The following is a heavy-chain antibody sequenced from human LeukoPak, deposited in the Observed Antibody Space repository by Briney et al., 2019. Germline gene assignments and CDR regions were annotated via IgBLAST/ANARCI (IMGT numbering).Heavy chain of an antibody. V-gene: IGHV3-33*01. J-gene: IGHJ4*02. CDR1: GFTFSSYG. CDR3: ARDRKKPGMPGY. CDR2: IWYDGSNK. D-gene: IGHD7-27*01. Sequence: GGSLRLSCAASGFTFSSYGMHWVRQAPGKGLEWVAVIWYDGSNKYYADSVKGRFTISRDNSKNTLYLQMNSLRAEDTAVYYCARDRKKPGMPGYWGQGTLVTVSS.